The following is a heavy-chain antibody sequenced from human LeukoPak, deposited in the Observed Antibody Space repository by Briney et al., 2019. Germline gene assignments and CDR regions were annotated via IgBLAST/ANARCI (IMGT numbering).Heavy chain of an antibody. CDR1: GVSIGSYY. CDR3: ARHERDTSWYYFDY. V-gene: IGHV4-59*08. J-gene: IGHJ4*02. D-gene: IGHD2-2*01. CDR2: IYDAGTT. Sequence: PSDTLSLTCTVSGVSIGSYYWSWIRQPPGKGLEWLGYIYDAGTTNYSPSLQSRLNITVDTSKNQFSLKLSSVTAADTAVYYCARHERDTSWYYFDYWGQGTLVTVSS.